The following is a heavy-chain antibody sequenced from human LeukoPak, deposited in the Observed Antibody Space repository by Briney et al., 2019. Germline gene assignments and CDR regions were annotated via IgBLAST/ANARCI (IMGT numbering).Heavy chain of an antibody. CDR3: ARQYSSGRTFYYYYYMDV. V-gene: IGHV3-33*01. CDR1: GFTFSSYG. J-gene: IGHJ6*03. D-gene: IGHD6-19*01. Sequence: PGGSLRLSCAASGFTFSSYGMHWVRQAPGKGLEWVAVIWYDGSNKYYADSVKGRFTIFRDNSKNTLYLQMNSLRAEDTAVYYCARQYSSGRTFYYYYYMDVWGKGTTATVSS. CDR2: IWYDGSNK.